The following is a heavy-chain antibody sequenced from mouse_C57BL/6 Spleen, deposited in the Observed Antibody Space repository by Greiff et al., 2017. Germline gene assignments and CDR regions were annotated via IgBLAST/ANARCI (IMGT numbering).Heavy chain of an antibody. CDR3: ASDSKVFAY. J-gene: IGHJ3*01. D-gene: IGHD2-5*01. CDR1: GYTFTDYY. Sequence: EVQLQQSGPELVKPGASVKISCKASGYTFTDYYMNWVKQSHGKSLEWIGDINPNNGGTSYNQKFKGKATLTVDKSSSTAYMELRSLTSEDSAVYYCASDSKVFAYWGQGTLVTVSA. CDR2: INPNNGGT. V-gene: IGHV1-26*01.